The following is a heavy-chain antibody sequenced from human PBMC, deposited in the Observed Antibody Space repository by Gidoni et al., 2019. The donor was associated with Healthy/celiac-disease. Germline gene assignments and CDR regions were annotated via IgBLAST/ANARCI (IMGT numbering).Heavy chain of an antibody. D-gene: IGHD4-17*01. Sequence: EVQLVESGGGLVKPGGSLRLSCAASGFTFSNAWMSWVRQAPGKGLEWVGRIKSKTDGGTTDYAAPVKGRFTISRDDSKNTLYLQMNSLKTEDTAVYYCTTEWVHDYELFDYWGQGTLVTVSS. CDR2: IKSKTDGGTT. V-gene: IGHV3-15*01. CDR3: TTEWVHDYELFDY. J-gene: IGHJ4*02. CDR1: GFTFSNAW.